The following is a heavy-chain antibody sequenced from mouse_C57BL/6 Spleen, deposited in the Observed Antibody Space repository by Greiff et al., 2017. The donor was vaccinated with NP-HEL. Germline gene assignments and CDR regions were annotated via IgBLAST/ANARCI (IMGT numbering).Heavy chain of an antibody. J-gene: IGHJ2*01. Sequence: QVQLQQPGAELVRPGSSVKLSCKASGYTFTSYWMHWVKQRPIQGLEWIGNIDPSDSATHYNQKFKDKATLTVDKSSSTAYMQLSSLTSEDSAVYYCARDWGPFDYWGQGTTLTVSS. D-gene: IGHD4-1*01. CDR3: ARDWGPFDY. CDR2: IDPSDSAT. V-gene: IGHV1-52*01. CDR1: GYTFTSYW.